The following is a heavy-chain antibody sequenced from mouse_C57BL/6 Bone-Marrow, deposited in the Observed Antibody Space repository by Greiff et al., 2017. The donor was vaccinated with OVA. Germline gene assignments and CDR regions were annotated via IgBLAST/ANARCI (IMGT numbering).Heavy chain of an antibody. Sequence: EVQLQESGPGLVKPSQSLSLTCSVTGYSITSGYYWNWIRQFPGNKLEWMGYISYDGSNNYNPSLKNRISITRDTSKNQFFLKLNSVTTEDTATYYCARGGGLRRFAYWGQGTLVTVSA. J-gene: IGHJ3*01. CDR2: ISYDGSN. CDR3: ARGGGLRRFAY. D-gene: IGHD2-4*01. V-gene: IGHV3-6*01. CDR1: GYSITSGYY.